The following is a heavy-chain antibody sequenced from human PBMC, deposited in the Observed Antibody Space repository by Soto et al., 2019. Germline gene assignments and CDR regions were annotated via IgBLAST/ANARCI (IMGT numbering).Heavy chain of an antibody. J-gene: IGHJ6*04. D-gene: IGHD6-19*01. Sequence: QVQLVESGGGVVQPGRSLRLSCAASGFTFSSYGMHWVRQAPGKGLEWVAVISYDGSNKYYADSVKSRFTISRDNSKNTLYLRTDCVRAEAAAVYYCAKEPFSASGGWFMDVWGNGTTVAVSS. V-gene: IGHV3-30*18. CDR1: GFTFSSYG. CDR3: AKEPFSASGGWFMDV. CDR2: ISYDGSNK.